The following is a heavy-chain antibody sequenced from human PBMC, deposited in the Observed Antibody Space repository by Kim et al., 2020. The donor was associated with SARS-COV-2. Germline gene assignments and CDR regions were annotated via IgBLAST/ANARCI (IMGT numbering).Heavy chain of an antibody. CDR3: TRDLSYYDILTGYYDY. CDR2: IRSKAYGGTT. V-gene: IGHV3-49*04. J-gene: IGHJ4*02. D-gene: IGHD3-9*01. CDR1: GFTFGDYA. Sequence: GGSLRLSCTASGFTFGDYAMSWVRQAPGKGLEWVGFIRSKAYGGTTEYAASVKGRFTISRDDSKSIAYLQMNSLKTEDTAVYYCTRDLSYYDILTGYYDYWGQGTLVTVSS.